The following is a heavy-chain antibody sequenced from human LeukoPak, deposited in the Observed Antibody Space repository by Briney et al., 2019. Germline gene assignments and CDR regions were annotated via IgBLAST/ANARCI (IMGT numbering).Heavy chain of an antibody. CDR2: ISAYNGNT. Sequence: GASVKVSCKASGYTFTSYGISWVRQAPGQGLEWMGWISAYNGNTNYAQKLQGRVTITADESTSTAYMELSSLRSEDTAVYYCARTSYDYVWGSYRLFDYWGQGTLVTVSS. D-gene: IGHD3-16*02. V-gene: IGHV1-18*01. CDR1: GYTFTSYG. CDR3: ARTSYDYVWGSYRLFDY. J-gene: IGHJ4*02.